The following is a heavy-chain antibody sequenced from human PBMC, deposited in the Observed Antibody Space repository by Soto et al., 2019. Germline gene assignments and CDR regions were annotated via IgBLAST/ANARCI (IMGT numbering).Heavy chain of an antibody. Sequence: QVQLVESGGGVVQPGRSLRLSCAASGFTFSSYAMQWVRQAPGKGLEWVAVISYDGSNKYYADSVKGRFTIYRDNSKNALYLQMNILRAEYTAVYYCARDRITMVRGEFDYWCPGTLVTVSS. D-gene: IGHD3-10*01. CDR1: GFTFSSYA. J-gene: IGHJ4*02. V-gene: IGHV3-30-3*01. CDR2: ISYDGSNK. CDR3: ARDRITMVRGEFDY.